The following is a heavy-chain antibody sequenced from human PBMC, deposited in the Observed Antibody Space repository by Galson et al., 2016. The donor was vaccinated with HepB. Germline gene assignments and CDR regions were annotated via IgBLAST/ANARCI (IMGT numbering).Heavy chain of an antibody. V-gene: IGHV3-7*04. CDR2: INQDGSEK. CDR3: ARAYQYTLDY. CDR1: GLTFSRFW. J-gene: IGHJ4*02. D-gene: IGHD1-1*01. Sequence: SLRLSCAASGLTFSRFWMTWVRQAPGKGLEWVGNINQDGSEKHYLDSVRGRFTISRDNAKNSLYLQMNSLRAEDTAVYFCARAYQYTLDYWGQGTLVTVSS.